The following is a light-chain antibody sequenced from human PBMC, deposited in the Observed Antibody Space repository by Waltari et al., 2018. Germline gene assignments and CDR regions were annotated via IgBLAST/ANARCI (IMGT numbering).Light chain of an antibody. CDR2: RTN. V-gene: IGLV8-61*01. CDR1: SGSVSTTNS. J-gene: IGLJ6*01. Sequence: TVVIQEPSLSVSPGGTVTPTCGLTSGSVSTTNSPSWYQQTPGQHPRTLIIRTNIRPPGIPYRFSVYFLGDKAALAITGPQADDESVYYYMPYMNNGSYGAFGSSTKLTVL. CDR3: MPYMNNGSYGA.